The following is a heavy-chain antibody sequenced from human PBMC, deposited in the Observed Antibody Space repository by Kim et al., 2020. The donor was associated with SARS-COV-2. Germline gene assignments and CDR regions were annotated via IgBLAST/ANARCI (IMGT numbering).Heavy chain of an antibody. V-gene: IGHV3-7*03. D-gene: IGHD3-22*01. J-gene: IGHJ3*02. CDR2: IKQDGSEK. CDR1: GFTFSSYW. Sequence: GGSLRLSCAASGFTFSSYWMSWVRQAPGKGLEWVANIKQDGSEKYYVDSVKGRFTISRDNAKNSLYLQMNSLRAEDTAVYYCARDKPPVLYYDSSGYEFDAFDIWGQGTMVTDSS. CDR3: ARDKPPVLYYDSSGYEFDAFDI.